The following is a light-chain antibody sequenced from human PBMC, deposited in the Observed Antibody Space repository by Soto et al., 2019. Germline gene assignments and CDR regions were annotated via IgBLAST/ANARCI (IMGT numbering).Light chain of an antibody. CDR1: SSNIGSNY. Sequence: QSVLTQPPSASGTPGQRVTISCSGSSSNIGSNYVYWYQQLPGTAPKLLIYRNNQRPLGVSDRFSGSKSGTSASLAISGLRSEDKADYYCAAWDDSLNVLFGGGTKLTVL. CDR2: RNN. J-gene: IGLJ2*01. CDR3: AAWDDSLNVL. V-gene: IGLV1-47*01.